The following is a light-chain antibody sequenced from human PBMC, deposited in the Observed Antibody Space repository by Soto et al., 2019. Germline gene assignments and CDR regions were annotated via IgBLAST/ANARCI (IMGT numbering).Light chain of an antibody. Sequence: QSVLTQPACVSVSPGQSITSSCTGTSSDVGSYNYVSWYQQHPGKAPKLMIYEVSDRPSGISSRFSGSKSGNTASLTISGLQTEDEADYYCSSYTSSSTLFGTGTKVTVL. CDR1: SSDVGSYNY. V-gene: IGLV2-14*01. CDR2: EVS. CDR3: SSYTSSSTL. J-gene: IGLJ1*01.